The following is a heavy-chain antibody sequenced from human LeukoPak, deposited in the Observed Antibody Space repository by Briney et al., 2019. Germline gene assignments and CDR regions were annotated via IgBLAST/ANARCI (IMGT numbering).Heavy chain of an antibody. CDR3: ARVPRRDGYLDY. J-gene: IGHJ4*02. V-gene: IGHV1-69*05. CDR1: GGTFSSYA. Sequence: ASVKVSFKASGGTFSSYAISWVRQAPGQGLEWMGGIIPIFGTANYAQKFQGRVTITTDESTSTAYMELSSLRSEDTAVYYCARVPRRDGYLDYWGQGTLVTVSS. D-gene: IGHD5-24*01. CDR2: IIPIFGTA.